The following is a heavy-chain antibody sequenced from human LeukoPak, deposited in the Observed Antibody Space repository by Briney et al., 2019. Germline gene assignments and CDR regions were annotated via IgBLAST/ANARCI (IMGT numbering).Heavy chain of an antibody. V-gene: IGHV1-2*02. D-gene: IGHD2-15*01. Sequence: ASVKVSCKASGYTFTGYYMHWVRQAPGQGLEWMGWINPNSGGTNYAQKFQGRVTMTRDTSISTAYMELSRLRSDDTAVYYCARDSRGTSYNWFDPWGQGTLVTVSS. J-gene: IGHJ5*02. CDR3: ARDSRGTSYNWFDP. CDR1: GYTFTGYY. CDR2: INPNSGGT.